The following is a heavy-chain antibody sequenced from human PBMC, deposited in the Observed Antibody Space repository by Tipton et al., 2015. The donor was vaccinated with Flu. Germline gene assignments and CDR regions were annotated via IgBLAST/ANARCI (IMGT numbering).Heavy chain of an antibody. Sequence: TLSLTCTVSGDSISSYYWSWIRQPPGKGLEWIGYMYYSGSTKYNPSLKSRVTISIDTSKNQFSLKLTSVTAADTAVYYCARDLKWSSAYYNPFGYWGQGTLVTVSS. V-gene: IGHV4-59*01. CDR1: GDSISSYY. D-gene: IGHD3-22*01. J-gene: IGHJ4*02. CDR3: ARDLKWSSAYYNPFGY. CDR2: MYYSGST.